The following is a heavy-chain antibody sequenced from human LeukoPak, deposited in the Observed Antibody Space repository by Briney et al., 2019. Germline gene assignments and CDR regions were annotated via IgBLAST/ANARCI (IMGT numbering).Heavy chain of an antibody. V-gene: IGHV4-38-2*02. J-gene: IGHJ4*02. D-gene: IGHD5-24*01. CDR1: GYSISSGYY. Sequence: PSETLSLTCTVSGYSISSGYYWGWIRQPPVKGLEWIGSIYHSGSTYYNPSLKSRVTISVDTSKNQFSLKLSSVTAADTAVYYCAREGEGWLQFTFDYWGQGTLVTVSS. CDR2: IYHSGST. CDR3: AREGEGWLQFTFDY.